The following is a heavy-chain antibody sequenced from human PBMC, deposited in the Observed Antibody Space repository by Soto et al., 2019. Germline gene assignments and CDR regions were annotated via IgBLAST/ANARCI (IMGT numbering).Heavy chain of an antibody. CDR2: INHSGST. V-gene: IGHV4-34*01. Sequence: SETLSLTCAVYGGSFSGYYWSWIRQPPGKGLEWIGEINHSGSTNYNPSLKSRVTISVDTSKNQFSLKLSSVTAADTAVYYCARVRFGVVNRSYGMDVWGQGTTVTVSS. D-gene: IGHD3-3*01. J-gene: IGHJ6*02. CDR3: ARVRFGVVNRSYGMDV. CDR1: GGSFSGYY.